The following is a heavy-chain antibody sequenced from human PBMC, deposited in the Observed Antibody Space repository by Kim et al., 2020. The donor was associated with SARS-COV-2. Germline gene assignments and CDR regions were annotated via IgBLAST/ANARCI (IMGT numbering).Heavy chain of an antibody. Sequence: GGSLRLSCAASGFTFSSYGMHWVRQAPGKGLEWVAVISYDGSNKYYADSVKGRFTISRDNSKNTLYLQMNSLRAEDTAVYYCAKINSQRRKYYYGSGSYSYFDYWGQGTLVTVSS. D-gene: IGHD3-10*01. CDR2: ISYDGSNK. CDR3: AKINSQRRKYYYGSGSYSYFDY. CDR1: GFTFSSYG. V-gene: IGHV3-30*18. J-gene: IGHJ4*02.